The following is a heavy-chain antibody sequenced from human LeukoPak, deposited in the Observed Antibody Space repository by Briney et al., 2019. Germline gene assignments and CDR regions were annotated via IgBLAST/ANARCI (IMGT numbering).Heavy chain of an antibody. CDR2: IKEDGSEK. J-gene: IGHJ4*02. Sequence: PGGSLRLSCAASGFTFSSYWMTWVRQAPGKGLEWVSNIKEDGSEKYCVDSVEGRFTISRDNAQNSLYLQMNSLRAEDTAVYYCARVGWFGELTRHPGGDYWGRGTLVTVSS. CDR1: GFTFSSYW. V-gene: IGHV3-7*01. D-gene: IGHD3-10*01. CDR3: ARVGWFGELTRHPGGDY.